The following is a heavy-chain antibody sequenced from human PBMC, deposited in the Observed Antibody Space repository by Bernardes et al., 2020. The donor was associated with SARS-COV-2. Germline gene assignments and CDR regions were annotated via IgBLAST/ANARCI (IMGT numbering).Heavy chain of an antibody. J-gene: IGHJ3*02. CDR1: GFSFSSYE. V-gene: IGHV3-48*03. CDR3: VRGGKFYYDGSGPTHDFDI. Sequence: GGSLRLSRAASGFSFSSYEMNCVRQAPGKGLEWVSYISSSDTIYYADSVKGRFTISRDNAENSLYLQMNSLRAEDTGVYYCVRGGKFYYDGSGPTHDFDIWGQGTVDTVSS. D-gene: IGHD3-22*01. CDR2: ISSSDTI.